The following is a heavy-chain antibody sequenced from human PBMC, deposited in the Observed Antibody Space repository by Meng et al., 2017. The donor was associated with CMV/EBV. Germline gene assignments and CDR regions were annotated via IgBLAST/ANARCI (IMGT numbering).Heavy chain of an antibody. D-gene: IGHD2-2*02. J-gene: IGHJ5*01. CDR1: GFTFSSYW. CDR2: IKQDGSEK. CDR3: ARDLRVVPAGIMGASGWFDP. Sequence: GGSLRLSCAASGFTFSSYWMSWVRQAPGKGLEWVANIKQDGSEKYYVDSVKGRFTISRDNAKNSLYLQMNSLRAEDTAVYYCARDLRVVPAGIMGASGWFDPWGQGTLVTVSS. V-gene: IGHV3-7*01.